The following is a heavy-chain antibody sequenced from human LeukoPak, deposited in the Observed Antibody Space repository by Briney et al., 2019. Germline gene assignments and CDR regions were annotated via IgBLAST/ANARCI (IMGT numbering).Heavy chain of an antibody. Sequence: PGGSLRLSCAASGFTFSSYAMHWVRQAPGKGLEGVAVISYDGSNKYYADSVKGRFTISRDNSKNTLYLQMNSLRAEDTAVYYCARDKRMAGSFDYWGQGTLVTVSS. D-gene: IGHD6-19*01. J-gene: IGHJ4*02. CDR1: GFTFSSYA. V-gene: IGHV3-30*04. CDR3: ARDKRMAGSFDY. CDR2: ISYDGSNK.